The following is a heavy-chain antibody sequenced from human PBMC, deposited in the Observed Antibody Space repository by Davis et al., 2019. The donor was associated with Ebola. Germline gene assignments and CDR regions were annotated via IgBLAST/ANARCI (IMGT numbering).Heavy chain of an antibody. Sequence: PGGSLRLSCVRSEFTFRSYWFHWVRQAPGKGLEWVSRIDTDGSTTNYADSVRGRFTISRDNTKNTLLLQMNGLRADDTAVYYCARDVGGRAGYWGQGTLVTVSS. CDR2: IDTDGSTT. CDR1: EFTFRSYW. V-gene: IGHV3-74*01. D-gene: IGHD4-23*01. CDR3: ARDVGGRAGY. J-gene: IGHJ4*02.